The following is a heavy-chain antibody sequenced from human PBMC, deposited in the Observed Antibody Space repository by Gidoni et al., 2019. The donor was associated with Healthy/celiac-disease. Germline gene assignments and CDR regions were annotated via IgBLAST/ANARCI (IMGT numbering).Heavy chain of an antibody. J-gene: IGHJ6*02. V-gene: IGHV3-11*06. CDR2: ISSSSSYT. CDR1: GFTVSDYY. Sequence: QGQLVESGGGWVKPGGSLRLSCAASGFTVSDYYMSWIRQAPGKGLEWVSYISSSSSYTNYADSVKGRFTISRDNAKNSLYLQMNSLRAEDTAVYYCARDWEGGATKLDYYGMDVWGQGTTVTVSS. CDR3: ARDWEGGATKLDYYGMDV. D-gene: IGHD1-26*01.